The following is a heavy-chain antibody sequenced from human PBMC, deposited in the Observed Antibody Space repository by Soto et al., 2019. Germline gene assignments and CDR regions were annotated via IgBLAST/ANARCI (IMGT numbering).Heavy chain of an antibody. D-gene: IGHD2-8*01. V-gene: IGHV4-39*01. CDR2: IYYSGST. CDR3: ARHGGFCINGVCHNWFDP. CDR1: GGSISSSSLY. Sequence: SETLSLTCTVSGGSISSSSLYWGWIRQPPGKGLEWMGSIYYSGSTYYNPSLTSRVTISVDTSKNQFSLNLRSVTAADTAVYYCARHGGFCINGVCHNWFDPWGQGTRVTVSS. J-gene: IGHJ5*02.